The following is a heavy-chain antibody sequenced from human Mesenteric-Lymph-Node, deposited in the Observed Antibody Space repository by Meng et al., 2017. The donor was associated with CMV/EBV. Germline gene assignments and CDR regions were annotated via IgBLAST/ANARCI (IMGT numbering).Heavy chain of an antibody. CDR3: ARDPGVDF. J-gene: IGHJ4*02. V-gene: IGHV3-74*01. D-gene: IGHD3-3*01. CDR2: MSSDGSDI. Sequence: SLRLSCAASGFTFSSYWMHWVRQVPGKGLVWVARMSSDGSDITYADSVKGRFTISRDNGKSTLYLQMNSLRTEDTAVYYCARDPGVDFWGQGTLVTVSS. CDR1: GFTFSSYW.